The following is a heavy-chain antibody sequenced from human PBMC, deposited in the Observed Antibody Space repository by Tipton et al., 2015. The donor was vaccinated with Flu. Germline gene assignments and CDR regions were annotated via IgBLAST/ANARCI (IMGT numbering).Heavy chain of an antibody. CDR3: AKDGVVDYGSGSYGGLSFFDS. CDR1: GFTFDDYA. J-gene: IGHJ4*02. Sequence: AASGFTFDDYAMHWVRQAPGKGLEWVSGISWNSGSIGYADSVKGRFTISRDNAKNSLYLQMNSLRAEDKALYYCAKDGVVDYGSGSYGGLSFFDSWRQGSLVTVSS. D-gene: IGHD3-10*01. V-gene: IGHV3-9*01. CDR2: ISWNSGSI.